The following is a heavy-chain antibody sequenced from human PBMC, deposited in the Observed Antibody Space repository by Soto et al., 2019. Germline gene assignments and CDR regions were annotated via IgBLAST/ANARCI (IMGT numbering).Heavy chain of an antibody. CDR1: GGSISSSSYY. Sequence: SETLSLTCTVSGGSISSSSYYWGWIRQPPGKGPEWIGSIYYSGSTYYNPSLKSRVTISVDTSKNQFSLKLSSVTAADTAVYYCYSYGPGLYFDYWGQGTLVTGSS. V-gene: IGHV4-39*01. J-gene: IGHJ4*02. D-gene: IGHD5-18*01. CDR3: YSYGPGLYFDY. CDR2: IYYSGST.